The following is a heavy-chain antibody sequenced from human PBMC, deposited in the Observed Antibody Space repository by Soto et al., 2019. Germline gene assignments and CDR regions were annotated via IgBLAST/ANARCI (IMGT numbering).Heavy chain of an antibody. D-gene: IGHD2-2*01. CDR3: ARLGYCSSTSCPKSKGNCFDP. V-gene: IGHV1-24*01. Sequence: ASVKVSCKVSGYTLTELSMHWVRQAPGKGLEWMGGFDPEDGETIYAQKFQGRVTMTEDTSTNTAYMELSSLRSDDTAVYYCARLGYCSSTSCPKSKGNCFDPWGQGTLVTVSS. CDR1: GYTLTELS. J-gene: IGHJ5*02. CDR2: FDPEDGET.